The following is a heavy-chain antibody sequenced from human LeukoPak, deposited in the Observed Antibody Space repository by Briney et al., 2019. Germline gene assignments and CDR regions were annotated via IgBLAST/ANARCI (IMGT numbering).Heavy chain of an antibody. CDR2: ISWNSGSI. D-gene: IGHD6-6*01. CDR1: GFTFDDYA. CDR3: AKGIAASRRDFDY. J-gene: IGHJ4*02. V-gene: IGHV3-9*01. Sequence: GGSLRLSCAASGFTFDDYAMHWVRQAPGKGLEWVSGISWNSGSIGYADSVKGRFTISRDNAKNSLYLQMNSLRAEDTALYYCAKGIAASRRDFDYWGQGTLVTVSS.